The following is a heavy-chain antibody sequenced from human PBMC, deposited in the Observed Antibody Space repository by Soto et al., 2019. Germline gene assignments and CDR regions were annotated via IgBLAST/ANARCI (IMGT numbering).Heavy chain of an antibody. CDR3: AALVRRVTMKQYHGKDV. D-gene: IGHD3-10*01. J-gene: IGHJ6*02. CDR1: GTSTSSGAFY. CDR2: MYYTGRS. Sequence: QVQLQESGPGLVKPSQTLSLTCSVSGTSTSSGAFYWNWIRQHPGKGLEWIGDMYYTGRSNYNPYLKNRMTISLDTSKDQFFLKLNDVTAADTAVYYCAALVRRVTMKQYHGKDVWGPGTTVNVSS. V-gene: IGHV4-31*03.